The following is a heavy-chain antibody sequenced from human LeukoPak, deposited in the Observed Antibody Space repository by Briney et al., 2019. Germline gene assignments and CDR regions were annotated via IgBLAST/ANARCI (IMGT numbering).Heavy chain of an antibody. J-gene: IGHJ3*02. CDR1: GGSFSGYY. CDR2: INHSGST. D-gene: IGHD6-6*01. Sequence: SETLSLTCAVYGGSFSGYYWSWIRQPPGKGLEWIGEINHSGSTNYNPSLKSRVTISVDTSKNQFSLKLSSVTAADTAVYYCASIAARLRAFGIWGQGTMVTVSS. CDR3: ASIAARLRAFGI. V-gene: IGHV4-34*01.